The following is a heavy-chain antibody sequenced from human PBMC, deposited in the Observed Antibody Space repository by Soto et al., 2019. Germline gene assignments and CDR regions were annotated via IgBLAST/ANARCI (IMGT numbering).Heavy chain of an antibody. J-gene: IGHJ6*02. CDR1: GGSISSSSYY. Sequence: PSETLSLTCTVSGGSISSSSYYWGWIRQPPGKGLEWIGSIYYSGSTYYNPSLKSRVTISVDTSKNQFSLKLSSVTAADTAVYYCAGNYGSGSSPSYYYGMDVWGQGTTVTVSS. CDR3: AGNYGSGSSPSYYYGMDV. CDR2: IYYSGST. V-gene: IGHV4-39*01. D-gene: IGHD3-10*01.